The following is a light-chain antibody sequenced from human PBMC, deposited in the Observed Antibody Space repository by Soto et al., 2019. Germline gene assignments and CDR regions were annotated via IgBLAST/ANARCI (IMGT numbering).Light chain of an antibody. J-gene: IGKJ2*01. CDR2: DAS. Sequence: EIVMTQSPATLSVSPGERATLSCRASQSVSSYLAWYQQKPGLPPRLLIYDASTRATGLPDRFSGSGSGTGFTLTISSLQSADFAVYYCEQYSNWPPRYTFGRGTKLEIK. CDR1: QSVSSY. V-gene: IGKV3-15*01. CDR3: EQYSNWPPRYT.